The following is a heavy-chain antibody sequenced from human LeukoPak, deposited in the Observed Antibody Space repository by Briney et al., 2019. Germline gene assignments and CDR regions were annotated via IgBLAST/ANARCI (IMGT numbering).Heavy chain of an antibody. D-gene: IGHD5-18*01. CDR3: RGYSYGGLDY. CDR2: IYHSGST. Sequence: SETLSLTCTVSGYSISSGYYWGWIRPPPGKGLEWIGSIYHSGSTYYNPSLKSRVTISVDTSKNQFSLKLSSVTAADTAVYYCRGYSYGGLDYWGQGTLVTVSS. V-gene: IGHV4-38-2*02. J-gene: IGHJ4*02. CDR1: GYSISSGYY.